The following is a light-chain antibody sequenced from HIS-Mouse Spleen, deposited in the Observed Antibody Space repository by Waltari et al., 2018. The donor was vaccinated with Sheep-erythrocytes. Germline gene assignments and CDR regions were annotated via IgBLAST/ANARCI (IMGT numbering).Light chain of an antibody. CDR1: ALPKKY. CDR3: YSTDSSGNHWV. J-gene: IGLJ3*02. CDR2: EDS. V-gene: IGLV3-10*01. Sequence: SYELTQPPSVSVSPGQTARITCSGAALPKKYAYWYQHKSGQAPVLVIYEDSKRPSGIPERFSGSTSGTMATLTISGAQVEDEADYYCYSTDSSGNHWVFGGGTKLTVL.